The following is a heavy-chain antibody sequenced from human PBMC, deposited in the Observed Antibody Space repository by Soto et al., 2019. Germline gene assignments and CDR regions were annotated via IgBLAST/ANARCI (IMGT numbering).Heavy chain of an antibody. CDR2: INPSGGGT. J-gene: IGHJ4*02. D-gene: IGHD1-26*01. Sequence: ASVKLSGKASGYTFTSYYLHWVRQAPGLGLEWMGIINPSGGGTSNAQKFQGRFTMTRDTSTSTVYMELSSLSSEDTAVYYCARARLVSANPFDYWGQGTLVTVSS. CDR3: ARARLVSANPFDY. V-gene: IGHV1-46*01. CDR1: GYTFTSYY.